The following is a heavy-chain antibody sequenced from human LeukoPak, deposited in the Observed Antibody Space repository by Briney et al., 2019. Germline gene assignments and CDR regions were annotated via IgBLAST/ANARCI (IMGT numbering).Heavy chain of an antibody. CDR2: IIPIFGTA. Sequence: GASVKVSCKASGGTFSSYAISWVRQAPGQGLEWMGGIIPIFGTANYAQKFQGRVTITADESTSTAYMELSSLRSEDTAVYYCARGARRYYDNTAFDIWGQGTMVTVSS. V-gene: IGHV1-69*13. CDR3: ARGARRYYDNTAFDI. J-gene: IGHJ3*02. CDR1: GGTFSSYA. D-gene: IGHD3-22*01.